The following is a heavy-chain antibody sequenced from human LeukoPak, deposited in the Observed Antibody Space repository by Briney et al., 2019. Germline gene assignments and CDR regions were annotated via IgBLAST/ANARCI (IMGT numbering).Heavy chain of an antibody. Sequence: GASVKVSCKASGGTFSSYAISWVRQALGQGLEWMGRIIPIFGTASYAQKFQGRVTITTDESTSTAYMELSSLRSEDTAVYYCARDLSSGWYFDYWGQGTLVTVSS. D-gene: IGHD6-19*01. CDR3: ARDLSSGWYFDY. V-gene: IGHV1-69*05. CDR2: IIPIFGTA. CDR1: GGTFSSYA. J-gene: IGHJ4*02.